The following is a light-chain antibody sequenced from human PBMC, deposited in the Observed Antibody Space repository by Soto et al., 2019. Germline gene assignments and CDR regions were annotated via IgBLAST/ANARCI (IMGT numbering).Light chain of an antibody. CDR3: QQYNNWPVT. Sequence: EIVMTHSPATLSVSPGERATLSCRASQSVSSNLAWYQQKPGQAPRLLIYDASTRATGIPARFSGSGSGTEFTLNLSSLQSEDFAVYYCQQYNNWPVTFGPATKVDIK. CDR2: DAS. J-gene: IGKJ3*01. CDR1: QSVSSN. V-gene: IGKV3-15*01.